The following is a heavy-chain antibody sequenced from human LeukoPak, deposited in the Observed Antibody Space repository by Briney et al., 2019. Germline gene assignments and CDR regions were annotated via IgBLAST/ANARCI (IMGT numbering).Heavy chain of an antibody. D-gene: IGHD3-10*01. V-gene: IGHV1-2*06. CDR2: INPSSGDA. CDR1: GYTLTDYY. Sequence: ASVKVSCKAPGYTLTDYYMHWVRQAPGQGLEWMGRINPSSGDANYAHKFQGRVTMTRDTSIGTAYMELSRLRSDDSAIYYCARGSGLGHHFEYWGQGTLVTVSS. CDR3: ARGSGLGHHFEY. J-gene: IGHJ4*02.